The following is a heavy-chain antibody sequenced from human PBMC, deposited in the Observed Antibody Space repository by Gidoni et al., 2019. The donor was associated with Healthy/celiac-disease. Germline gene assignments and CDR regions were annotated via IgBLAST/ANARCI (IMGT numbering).Heavy chain of an antibody. V-gene: IGHV1-18*01. CDR3: ARGNYDSSGYGEIDFYY. D-gene: IGHD3-22*01. CDR2: ISAYNGNT. Sequence: QVQLVQSGAEVKKTGASVKVSCKASGYTFTSYGISWVLQAPEQGLEWMGWISAYNGNTNYAQKLQCRFTMTTDTSTSTAYMELRSLRSDDTAVYYCARGNYDSSGYGEIDFYYWGQGTLVTVSS. CDR1: GYTFTSYG. J-gene: IGHJ4*02.